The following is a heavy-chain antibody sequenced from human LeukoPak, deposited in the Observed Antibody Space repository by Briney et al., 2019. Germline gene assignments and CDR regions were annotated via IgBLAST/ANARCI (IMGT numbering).Heavy chain of an antibody. D-gene: IGHD2-2*01. V-gene: IGHV4-31*03. J-gene: IGHJ6*03. CDR1: GGSISSGGYY. CDR2: IYYSGT. CDR3: ARDVGCSDTTCFYYTDV. Sequence: SGPGLVKPSQTLSLTCTVSGGSISSGGYYWTWIRQHPGKGLEWIGYIYYSGTYYNPSLKSRVSISEDTSKNQFSLKLTSVTAADTAVYYCARDVGCSDTTCFYYTDVWGKGTTVTVSS.